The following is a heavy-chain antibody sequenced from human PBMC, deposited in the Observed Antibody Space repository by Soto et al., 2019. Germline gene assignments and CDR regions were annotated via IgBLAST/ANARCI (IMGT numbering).Heavy chain of an antibody. CDR1: GYTFTSYD. Sequence: ASVKVSCKASGYTFTSYDINWVRQAPGQGLEWVGWMNTNSDDTRSAQKFRGRLTLTRDKSMRAVYMKLSNLRPDDSAVYYCAREWSAAGHFYGMDVWGQGTTVTVSS. V-gene: IGHV1-8*01. J-gene: IGHJ6*02. CDR2: MNTNSDDT. D-gene: IGHD6-13*01. CDR3: AREWSAAGHFYGMDV.